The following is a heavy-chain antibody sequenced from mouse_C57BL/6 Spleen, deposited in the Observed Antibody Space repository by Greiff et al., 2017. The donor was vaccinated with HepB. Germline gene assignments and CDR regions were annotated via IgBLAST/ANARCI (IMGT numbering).Heavy chain of an antibody. D-gene: IGHD3-2*02. CDR1: GFTFSDYY. Sequence: EVQGVESGGGLVQPGGSLKLSCAASGFTFSDYYMYWVRQTPEKRLEWVAYISNGGGSTYYPDTVKGRFTISRDNAKNTLYLQMSRLKSEDTAMYYCARGSGYLAYWGQGTLVTVSA. V-gene: IGHV5-12*01. CDR3: ARGSGYLAY. CDR2: ISNGGGST. J-gene: IGHJ3*01.